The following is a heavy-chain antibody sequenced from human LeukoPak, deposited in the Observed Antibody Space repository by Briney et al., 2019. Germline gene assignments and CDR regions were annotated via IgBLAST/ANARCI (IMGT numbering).Heavy chain of an antibody. J-gene: IGHJ4*02. CDR1: GFTFNNYN. D-gene: IGHD6-19*01. V-gene: IGHV3-48*02. Sequence: GGSLRLSCAASGFTFNNYNMNWVRQAPGKGLEWVAYISRTAKTKYYEDSVNGRFTISRDNDKNSLHLQMDGLSDEDTAVYYCARVRGDDKYSSGWYLDYWGQGTLVTVSS. CDR2: ISRTAKTK. CDR3: ARVRGDDKYSSGWYLDY.